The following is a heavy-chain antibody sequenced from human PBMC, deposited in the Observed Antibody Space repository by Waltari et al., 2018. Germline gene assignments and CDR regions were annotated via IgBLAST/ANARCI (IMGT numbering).Heavy chain of an antibody. CDR1: GYTLTELS. D-gene: IGHD1-1*01. V-gene: IGHV1-69*05. J-gene: IGHJ4*02. Sequence: QVQLVQSGAEVKKPGASVKVSCKVSGYTLTELSMHWVRQAPGKGLEWMGGSSPIFGTANYAQKFQGRVTITTDESTSTAYMELSSLRSEDTAVYYCAGTRLWTYYFDYWGQGTLVTVSS. CDR3: AGTRLWTYYFDY. CDR2: SSPIFGTA.